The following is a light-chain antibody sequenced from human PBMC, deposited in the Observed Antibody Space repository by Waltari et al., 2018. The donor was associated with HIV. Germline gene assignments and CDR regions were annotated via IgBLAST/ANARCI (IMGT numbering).Light chain of an antibody. CDR1: KLGDTT. Sequence: SYELTQPPSVSVSPGQTASITCSGAKLGDTTACWYKLQPGQSPVLVIYQDSNRPSGSHERFPVSSSGNAAALTVSGTRAMDEADYYCQAWDRSSVVFGGGTKLTVL. CDR2: QDS. J-gene: IGLJ2*01. CDR3: QAWDRSSVV. V-gene: IGLV3-1*01.